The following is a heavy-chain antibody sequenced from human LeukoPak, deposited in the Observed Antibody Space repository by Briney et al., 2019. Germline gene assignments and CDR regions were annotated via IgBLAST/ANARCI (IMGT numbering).Heavy chain of an antibody. CDR3: ARDIQLST. CDR2: ISFSGDGI. Sequence: GGSLRLSCAASGFTFSDSAMTWVRQAPGKGLEWVSLISFSGDGIYYADSVRGRFTISRDNSKDTLYLQMNSLRAEDTAIFYCARDIQLSTWGLGTMVTVSS. V-gene: IGHV3-23*01. CDR1: GFTFSDSA. D-gene: IGHD5-24*01. J-gene: IGHJ3*01.